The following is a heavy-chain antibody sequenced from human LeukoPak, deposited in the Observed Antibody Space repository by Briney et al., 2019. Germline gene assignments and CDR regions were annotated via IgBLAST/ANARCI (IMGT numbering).Heavy chain of an antibody. J-gene: IGHJ4*02. D-gene: IGHD6-13*01. CDR1: GYTFTSYG. CDR2: ISAYNGNT. CDR3: SRIRAGYYFDY. V-gene: IGHV1-18*01. Sequence: ASVKVSCKASGYTFTSYGISWVRRAPGQGLEWMGWISAYNGNTNYAQKLQGRVTMTTDTSTSTAYMELRSLRSDDTAVYYCSRIRAGYYFDYWGQGTLVTVSS.